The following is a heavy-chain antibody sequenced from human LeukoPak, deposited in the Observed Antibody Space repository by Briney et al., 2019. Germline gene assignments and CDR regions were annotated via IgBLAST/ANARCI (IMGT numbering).Heavy chain of an antibody. CDR2: MSGSGGRT. CDR1: GFTFSNSA. V-gene: IGHV3-23*01. J-gene: IGHJ4*02. CDR3: AKAWGSVSAAGYYCDY. D-gene: IGHD3-16*01. Sequence: GGSLRLSCAASGFTFSNSAMSWVRQAPGKGLEWVSTMSGSGGRTYYADSVQGRFTIYRDNSKNTLYLQMNSLRAEDTALYYCAKAWGSVSAAGYYCDYWGQGTVATVSS.